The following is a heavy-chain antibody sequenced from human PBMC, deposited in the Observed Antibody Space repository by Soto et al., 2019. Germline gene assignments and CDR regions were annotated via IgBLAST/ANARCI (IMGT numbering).Heavy chain of an antibody. CDR2: IWYDGSNK. CDR1: GFTFSSYG. J-gene: IGHJ3*02. CDR3: ARDRDYMGQFRNAFDI. Sequence: GGSLRLSCAASGFTFSSYGMHWVRQAPGKGLEWVAVIWYDGSNKYYADSVKGRFTISRDNSKNTLYLQMNSLRAEDTAVYYCARDRDYMGQFRNAFDIWGQGTMVTVSS. D-gene: IGHD4-17*01. V-gene: IGHV3-33*01.